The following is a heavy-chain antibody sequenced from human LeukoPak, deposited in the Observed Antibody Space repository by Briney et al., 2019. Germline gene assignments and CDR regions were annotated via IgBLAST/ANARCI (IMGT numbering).Heavy chain of an antibody. CDR3: ARRFGYHGSGSHYNFDY. J-gene: IGHJ4*02. Sequence: GGSLRLSCTASGFSITSYWMSWVRQAPGKGLEWVANIKQDGSEKYYVDSVKGQFTISRDNAKNSLYLQMNSLRADDTAVYYCARRFGYHGSGSHYNFDYWGQGTLVTVSS. V-gene: IGHV3-7*01. CDR2: IKQDGSEK. D-gene: IGHD3-10*01. CDR1: GFSITSYW.